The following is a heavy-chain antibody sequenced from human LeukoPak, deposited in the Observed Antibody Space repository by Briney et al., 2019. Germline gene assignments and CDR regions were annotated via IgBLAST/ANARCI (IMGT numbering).Heavy chain of an antibody. V-gene: IGHV4-4*07. Sequence: PSETLSLTCTVSGGSISSYYWSWIRQPAGKGLEWIGRIYTSGSTNHNPSLKSRVTMSVDTSKNQFSLKLSSVTAADTAVYYCARSKRITMVRGVIGYYYGMDVWGQGTTVTVSS. CDR1: GGSISSYY. CDR2: IYTSGST. D-gene: IGHD3-10*01. CDR3: ARSKRITMVRGVIGYYYGMDV. J-gene: IGHJ6*02.